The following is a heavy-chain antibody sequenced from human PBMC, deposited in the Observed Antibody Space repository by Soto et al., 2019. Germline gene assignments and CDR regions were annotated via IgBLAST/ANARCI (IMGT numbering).Heavy chain of an antibody. J-gene: IGHJ4*02. CDR3: AKRKYCSSTTCFDY. Sequence: AGGSLRLSCAASGFTVSISYMSWVRQVPGKGLDWVSIMYSGGETYYAASVKGRFTMSRDNSKNTLDLQMTSLTAEDTAVYYCAKRKYCSSTTCFDYWGQGTLVTVSS. D-gene: IGHD2-2*01. CDR1: GFTVSISY. V-gene: IGHV3-66*01. CDR2: MYSGGET.